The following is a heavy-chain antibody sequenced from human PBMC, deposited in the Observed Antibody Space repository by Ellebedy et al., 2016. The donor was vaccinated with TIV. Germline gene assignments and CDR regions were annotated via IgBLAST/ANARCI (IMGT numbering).Heavy chain of an antibody. V-gene: IGHV3-30*19. CDR3: ARDYDDILTGYYPGDY. CDR2: ISYDGSNI. Sequence: GESLKISCVASGFTFRSHGMHWVRQAPGKGLEWVAVISYDGSNIYYADSVKGRFTISRDNSKNTLYLQMNSLRAEDTAVYYCARDYDDILTGYYPGDYWGQGTLVTVSS. D-gene: IGHD3-9*01. J-gene: IGHJ4*02. CDR1: GFTFRSHG.